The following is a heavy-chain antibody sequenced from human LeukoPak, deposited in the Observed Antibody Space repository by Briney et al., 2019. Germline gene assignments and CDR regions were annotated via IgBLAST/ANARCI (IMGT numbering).Heavy chain of an antibody. CDR3: ARDRSSGYYSSPSTY. Sequence: ASVKVSCKASGYTFTGYYMHWVRQTPGQGLEWMGWINPNSGGTNYAQKFQGRVTMTRDTSINTAYMELSRLRSDDTAVYYCARDRSSGYYSSPSTYWGQGTLVTVSS. D-gene: IGHD3-22*01. V-gene: IGHV1-2*02. CDR1: GYTFTGYY. J-gene: IGHJ4*02. CDR2: INPNSGGT.